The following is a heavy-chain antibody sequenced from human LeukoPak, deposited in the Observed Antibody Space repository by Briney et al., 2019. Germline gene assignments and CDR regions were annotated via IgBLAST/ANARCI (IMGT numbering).Heavy chain of an antibody. V-gene: IGHV3-7*03. Sequence: PGGSLRLSCAASGFTFSNYWMNWVRQAPGKGLEWVANIKEDGSDKYYVDSVKGRFSISKDNAKNSLYLQMNSLRVEDTAVYYCTTVDYGDLTPAASSDYWGQGTLVTVSS. CDR1: GFTFSNYW. J-gene: IGHJ4*02. CDR3: TTVDYGDLTPAASSDY. D-gene: IGHD4-17*01. CDR2: IKEDGSDK.